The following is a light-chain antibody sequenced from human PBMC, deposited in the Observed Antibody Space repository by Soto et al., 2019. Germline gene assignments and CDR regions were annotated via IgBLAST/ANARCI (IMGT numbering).Light chain of an antibody. J-gene: IGKJ3*01. CDR1: QSINSW. V-gene: IGKV1-5*03. CDR2: RAS. CDR3: QHYDSYSGT. Sequence: DIQMTQSPSTLSASVGDRVTITCRASQSINSWLAWYQQKPGKAPKLLIYRASTLEGGVPSRFSGSGSGTEFTLTISSLQPDDVSTYYCQHYDSYSGTFGPVTKVDIK.